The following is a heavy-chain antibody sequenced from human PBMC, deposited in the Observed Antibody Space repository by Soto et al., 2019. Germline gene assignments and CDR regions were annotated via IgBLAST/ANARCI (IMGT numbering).Heavy chain of an antibody. CDR3: ARDEGHYGSGQFDY. CDR2: IYSGGST. D-gene: IGHD3-10*01. Sequence: GGSLRLSCAASGFTVSSNYMSWVRQAPGKGLEWVSVIYSGGSTYYADSVKGRITISTDNSKNTLYLQMNSLSAEDTAVYYCARDEGHYGSGQFDYWGQGTLVTVSS. J-gene: IGHJ4*02. V-gene: IGHV3-66*01. CDR1: GFTVSSNY.